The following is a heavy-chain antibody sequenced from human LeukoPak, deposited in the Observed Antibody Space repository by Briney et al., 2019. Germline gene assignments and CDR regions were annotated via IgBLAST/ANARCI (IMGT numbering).Heavy chain of an antibody. V-gene: IGHV1-2*07. Sequence: GASVKVSCKASGYTFSNYGISWVRQAPGQGLEWMGWINPKNGGANYAPRFQGRVTMTRDRSISTVYMEVTRLTSDDTAVYYCARASFWESPINWFDPWGQGTLVTVSS. CDR1: GYTFSNYG. CDR3: ARASFWESPINWFDP. J-gene: IGHJ5*02. CDR2: INPKNGGA. D-gene: IGHD3-3*01.